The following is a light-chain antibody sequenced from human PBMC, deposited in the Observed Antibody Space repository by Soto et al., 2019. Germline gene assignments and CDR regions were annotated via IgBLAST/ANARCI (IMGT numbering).Light chain of an antibody. CDR1: QTVSTY. Sequence: IVLKPSPATLSLSPGERATLSCSARQTVSTYLSWYQHNPGQAPRLLIYGASNRASGIPARFSGSGSGTDFTLTISSLAPEDSAVYYCQQRYNWLTFGGGTKVEIK. CDR3: QQRYNWLT. V-gene: IGKV3-11*01. CDR2: GAS. J-gene: IGKJ4*01.